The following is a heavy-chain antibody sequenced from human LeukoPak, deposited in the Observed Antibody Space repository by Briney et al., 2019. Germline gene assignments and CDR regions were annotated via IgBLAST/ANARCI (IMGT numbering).Heavy chain of an antibody. Sequence: GGSLRLSCVVSGFTISSHSMNWVRQAPGKGLEWVSSISENSKDIFYVDSVKGRFTISRDNAKNSLYLQMNSLRAEDTAVYYCARDGRDGYNTFDYWGQGTLVTVSS. CDR1: GFTISSHS. CDR2: ISENSKDI. CDR3: ARDGRDGYNTFDY. D-gene: IGHD5-24*01. V-gene: IGHV3-21*01. J-gene: IGHJ4*02.